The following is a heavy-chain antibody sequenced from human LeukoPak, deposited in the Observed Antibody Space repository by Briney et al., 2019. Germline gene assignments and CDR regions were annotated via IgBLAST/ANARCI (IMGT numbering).Heavy chain of an antibody. Sequence: GGSLRLSCAASGFTFSSYWMSWVRQAPGKGLEWVANIKQDGSEKYYVDSVKGRFTISRDNAKNSLYLQMNSLRAEDTAVYYCARGAYSSGWPVLDYWGQGTLVTVSS. J-gene: IGHJ4*02. CDR3: ARGAYSSGWPVLDY. CDR2: IKQDGSEK. D-gene: IGHD6-19*01. V-gene: IGHV3-7*01. CDR1: GFTFSSYW.